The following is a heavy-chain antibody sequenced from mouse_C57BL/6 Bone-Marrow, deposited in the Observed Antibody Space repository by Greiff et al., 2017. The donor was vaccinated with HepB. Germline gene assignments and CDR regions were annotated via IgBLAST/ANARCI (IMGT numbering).Heavy chain of an antibody. CDR3: ARRGAYDYDGFAY. CDR2: INPGSGGT. D-gene: IGHD2-4*01. CDR1: GYAFTNYL. J-gene: IGHJ3*01. Sequence: QVHVKQSGAELVRPGTSVKVSCKASGYAFTNYLIEWVKQRPGQGLEWIGVINPGSGGTNYNEKFKGKATLTADKSSSTAYMQLSSLTSEDSAVYFCARRGAYDYDGFAYWGQGTLVTVSA. V-gene: IGHV1-54*01.